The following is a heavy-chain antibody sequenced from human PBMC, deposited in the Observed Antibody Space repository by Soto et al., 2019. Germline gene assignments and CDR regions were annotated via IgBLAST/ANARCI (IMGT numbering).Heavy chain of an antibody. Sequence: SETLSLTCTVSGGSVSSGSYYWSWIRQPPGKVLEWIGYIYYSGSTNYNPSLKSRVTISVDTSKNQFSLKLRSVTAADTAVYYWAGGLYSGYDMDVWGQGTTVTVSS. CDR1: GGSVSSGSYY. D-gene: IGHD5-12*01. V-gene: IGHV4-61*01. CDR3: AGGLYSGYDMDV. CDR2: IYYSGST. J-gene: IGHJ6*02.